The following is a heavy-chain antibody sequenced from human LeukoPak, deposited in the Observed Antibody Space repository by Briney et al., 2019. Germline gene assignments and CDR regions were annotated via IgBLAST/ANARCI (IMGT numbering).Heavy chain of an antibody. Sequence: GGSLRLSCAASGFTFSSYAMSWVRQAPGKGLEWVANIKQDGSEKYYVDSVKGRFTISRDNAKNSLYLQMNSLRAEDTAVYYCARGNSASILDYWGQGTLVTVSS. CDR3: ARGNSASILDY. J-gene: IGHJ4*02. D-gene: IGHD5-12*01. CDR2: IKQDGSEK. CDR1: GFTFSSYA. V-gene: IGHV3-7*01.